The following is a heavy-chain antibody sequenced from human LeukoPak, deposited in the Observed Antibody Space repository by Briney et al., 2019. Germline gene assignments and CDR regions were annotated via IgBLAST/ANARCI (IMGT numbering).Heavy chain of an antibody. J-gene: IGHJ4*02. D-gene: IGHD2-15*01. CDR3: AVYYCSGGTCYDY. CDR1: GINYDDYG. Sequence: GGSLRLSCVVSGINYDDYGMSWVRQVPGKWLEWVSGISWNGRATHYGDSVKGRFTISRDNAKKSLFLQMDSLRAEDTALYYCAVYYCSGGTCYDYWGQGTLVTVSS. V-gene: IGHV3-20*04. CDR2: ISWNGRAT.